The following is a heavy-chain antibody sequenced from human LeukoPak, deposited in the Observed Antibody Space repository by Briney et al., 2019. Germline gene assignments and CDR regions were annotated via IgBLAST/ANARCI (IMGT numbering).Heavy chain of an antibody. Sequence: SETLSLTRTVSGGSISSYYWSWIRQPPGKGLEWIGYIYYSGSTNYNPSLKSRVTISVDTSKNQFSLKLSSVTAADTAVYYCARGDGYNSLFGYWGQGTLVTVSS. J-gene: IGHJ4*02. D-gene: IGHD5-24*01. CDR3: ARGDGYNSLFGY. CDR2: IYYSGST. V-gene: IGHV4-59*01. CDR1: GGSISSYY.